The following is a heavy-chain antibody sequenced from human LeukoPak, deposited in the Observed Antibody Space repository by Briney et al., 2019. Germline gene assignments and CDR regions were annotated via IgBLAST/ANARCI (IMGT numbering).Heavy chain of an antibody. CDR3: AKASSGWSGRWFDP. J-gene: IGHJ5*02. CDR1: GGSISSYY. D-gene: IGHD6-19*01. Sequence: SETLSFTCTVSGGSISSYYWSWIRQPPGKGLEWIGYIYYSGSTNYNPSLKSRVTISVDTSKNQFSLKLSSVTAADTAVYYCAKASSGWSGRWFDPWGQGTLVTVSS. CDR2: IYYSGST. V-gene: IGHV4-59*01.